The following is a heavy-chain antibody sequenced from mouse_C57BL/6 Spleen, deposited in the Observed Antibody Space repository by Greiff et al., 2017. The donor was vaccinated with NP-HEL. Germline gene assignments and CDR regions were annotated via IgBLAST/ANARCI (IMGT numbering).Heavy chain of an antibody. CDR2: ISDGGSYT. J-gene: IGHJ2*01. V-gene: IGHV5-4*01. CDR3: ARDRGITTHYFDY. Sequence: EVKVVESGGGLVKPGGSLKLSCAASGFTFSSYAMSWVRQTPEKRLEWVATISDGGSYTYYPDNVKGRFTISRDNAKNNLYLQMSHLKSEDTAMYYCARDRGITTHYFDYWGQGTTLTVSS. D-gene: IGHD2-4*01. CDR1: GFTFSSYA.